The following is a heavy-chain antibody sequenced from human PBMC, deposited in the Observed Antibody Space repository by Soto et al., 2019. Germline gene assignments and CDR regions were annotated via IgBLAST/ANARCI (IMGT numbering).Heavy chain of an antibody. CDR3: ARGQFHHVSNYYYALDV. J-gene: IGHJ6*02. V-gene: IGHV1-69*01. CDR1: GGTFSSCA. Sequence: QVQLVQSGAGVKKPGSSVKVSCKASGGTFSSCAISWVRQAPGQGLEWMGGFIPMFNRPHSARKFQGRVTIIADESTSTAYMDLSSLRSEDTAVYYCARGQFHHVSNYYYALDVWGQGTTVTISS. CDR2: FIPMFNRP.